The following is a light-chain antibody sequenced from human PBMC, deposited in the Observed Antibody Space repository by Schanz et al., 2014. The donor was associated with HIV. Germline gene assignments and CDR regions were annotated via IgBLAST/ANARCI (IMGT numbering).Light chain of an antibody. CDR2: AAS. CDR3: QHYGNSPPFT. Sequence: ERVMTQSPVTLSVSPGESATLSCRASQSISSNLAWYQQKPGQAPRLLIYAASTRATGVPARFSGSGSGTEFTLTISSLQSVDFATYYCQHYGNSPPFTFGPGTKVEIK. V-gene: IGKV3-15*01. J-gene: IGKJ3*01. CDR1: QSISSN.